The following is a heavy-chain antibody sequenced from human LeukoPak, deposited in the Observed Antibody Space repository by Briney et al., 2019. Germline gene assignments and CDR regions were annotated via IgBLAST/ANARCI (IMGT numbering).Heavy chain of an antibody. CDR3: AVQITMIVVVPYFDY. V-gene: IGHV3-11*04. D-gene: IGHD3-22*01. J-gene: IGHJ4*02. CDR1: GLTFSDYY. Sequence: AGGSLRLSCAASGLTFSDYYMTWIRQAPGKGLECVSSISGTGTTIYSADSVGARFTVSRDNARNSLFLHMNSLRAEDTAVYYCAVQITMIVVVPYFDYWGQGTLVTVSS. CDR2: ISGTGTTI.